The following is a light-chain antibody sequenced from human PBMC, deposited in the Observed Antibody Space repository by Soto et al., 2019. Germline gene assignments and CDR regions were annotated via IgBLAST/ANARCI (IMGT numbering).Light chain of an antibody. CDR1: QSVSSN. CDR2: GAS. CDR3: QQRNIWPPVP. Sequence: PATVAVPPGVRTTFACSASQSVSSNLAWYQQKPGLAPRLLINGASNRATGIPARFSGSGSGTDFTLTISSLEPEDSAIYYCQQRNIWPPVPFGQGTRLEIK. V-gene: IGKV3-11*01. J-gene: IGKJ5*01.